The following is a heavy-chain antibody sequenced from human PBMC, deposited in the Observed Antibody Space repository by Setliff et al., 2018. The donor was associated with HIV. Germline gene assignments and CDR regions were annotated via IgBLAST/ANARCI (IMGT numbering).Heavy chain of an antibody. V-gene: IGHV3-7*01. CDR1: GFTFSSYW. D-gene: IGHD6-19*01. CDR3: ARDVAVAATEF. CDR2: IKQDGSKA. J-gene: IGHJ4*02. Sequence: GGSLRLSCAASGFTFSSYWMSWVRQAPGKGLEWVADIKQDGSKAYYMDSVKGRFTISRDNARNSLYLQMDSLKADDTAVYYCARDVAVAATEFWGQGTLVTVSS.